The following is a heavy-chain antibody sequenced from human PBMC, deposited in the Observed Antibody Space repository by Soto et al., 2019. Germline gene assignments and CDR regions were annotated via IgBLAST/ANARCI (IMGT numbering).Heavy chain of an antibody. CDR3: ARGGFNHVFDL. D-gene: IGHD5-12*01. V-gene: IGHV3-74*01. Sequence: EEQLLESGGGLVQPGGSLRISCAASGLAFSSYWIHWVRQDPGKGLMWVSRVNNDGSDTIYADSVKGRFTISRDNADNMVYLQMSSLRAEDTAVYFCARGGFNHVFDLWGQGTMVTVSS. J-gene: IGHJ3*01. CDR1: GLAFSSYW. CDR2: VNNDGSDT.